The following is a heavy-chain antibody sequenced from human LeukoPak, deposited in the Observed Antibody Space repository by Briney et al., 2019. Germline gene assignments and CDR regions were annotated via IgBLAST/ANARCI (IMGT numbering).Heavy chain of an antibody. D-gene: IGHD3-3*01. CDR3: ARDPDPSWSGWPFDY. CDR2: IYTSGST. Sequence: PSETLSLTCTVSGGSISSYYWSWIRQPAGKGLEWIGRIYTSGSTNYNPSLKSRVTMSVDTSKNQFPLKRSSVTAADTAVYYCARDPDPSWSGWPFDYWGQGTLVTVSS. CDR1: GGSISSYY. J-gene: IGHJ4*02. V-gene: IGHV4-4*07.